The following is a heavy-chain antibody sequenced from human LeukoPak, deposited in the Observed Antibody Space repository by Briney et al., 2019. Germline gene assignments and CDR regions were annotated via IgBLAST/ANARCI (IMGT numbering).Heavy chain of an antibody. CDR1: GYSFSTYY. J-gene: IGHJ4*02. CDR2: LNPNTGDT. CDR3: ARGYRERPDY. D-gene: IGHD1-1*01. Sequence: ASVKVSCKASGYSFSTYYIHWVRQAPGQGLEWMGWLNPNTGDTNYAQEFHGRVTMTRDMSISTAYMDLSRVRSGDTAVYYCARGYRERPDYWGQGTLVTVSS. V-gene: IGHV1-2*02.